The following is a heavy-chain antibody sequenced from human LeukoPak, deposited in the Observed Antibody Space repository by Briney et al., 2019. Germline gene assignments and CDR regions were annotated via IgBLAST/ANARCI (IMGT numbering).Heavy chain of an antibody. CDR3: AKDFPSWYYDFWSGYYLDP. D-gene: IGHD3-3*01. V-gene: IGHV3-23*01. CDR1: GFTFSNYA. J-gene: IGHJ5*02. CDR2: ISASGGST. Sequence: GGSLRLSCAASGFTFSNYAMSWVRQAPGKGLEWVSGISASGGSTYYADSVKGRFTISRDNSKNTLYLQMNSLRAEDTAVYYCAKDFPSWYYDFWSGYYLDPWGQGTLVTVSS.